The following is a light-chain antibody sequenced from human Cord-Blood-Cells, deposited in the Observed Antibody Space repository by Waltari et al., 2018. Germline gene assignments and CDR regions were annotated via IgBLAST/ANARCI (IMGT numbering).Light chain of an antibody. V-gene: IGKV1-5*01. CDR3: QQYNSDPYT. J-gene: IGKJ2*01. CDR2: DAS. CDR1: QSISSW. Sequence: DIQMTQPPSPLSASVGERATITCRASQSISSWLAWYQQKPGKAPKLLIYDASSLESGVPSRFSGSGSGTEFTLTISSLQPDDFATYYCQQYNSDPYTFGQGTKLEIK.